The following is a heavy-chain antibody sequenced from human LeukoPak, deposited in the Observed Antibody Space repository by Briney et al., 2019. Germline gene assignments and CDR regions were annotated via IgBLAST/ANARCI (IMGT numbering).Heavy chain of an antibody. CDR2: IYYSGST. J-gene: IGHJ6*02. CDR3: ARDPYGSGFMDV. V-gene: IGHV4-59*01. D-gene: IGHD3-10*01. Sequence: PSETLSLTCTVSGGSISSYYWSWIRQPAGKGLEWIGYIYYSGSTNYNPSLKSRVTISVDTSKNQFSLKLSSVTAADTAVYYCARDPYGSGFMDVWGQGTTVTVSS. CDR1: GGSISSYY.